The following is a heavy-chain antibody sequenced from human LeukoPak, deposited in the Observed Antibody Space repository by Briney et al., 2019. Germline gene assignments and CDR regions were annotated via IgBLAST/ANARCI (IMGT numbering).Heavy chain of an antibody. V-gene: IGHV3-23*01. CDR2: ISTNGDRT. D-gene: IGHD3-22*01. Sequence: GGSLRLSCAASGLTFSNYAMTWVRQAPGKGLEWVSAISTNGDRTYYADSVKGRFTISRDNSKNTLYLQMNSLRAEDTAVYYCARDLYDSSGYKDYWGQGTLVTVSS. CDR1: GLTFSNYA. J-gene: IGHJ4*02. CDR3: ARDLYDSSGYKDY.